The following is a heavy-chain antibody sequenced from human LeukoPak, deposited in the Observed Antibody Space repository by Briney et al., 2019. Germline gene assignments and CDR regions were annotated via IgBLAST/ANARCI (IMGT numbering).Heavy chain of an antibody. J-gene: IGHJ4*02. Sequence: SETLSLTCTVSGGSIGSDYCTWIRQPPGKGLEYIGYIYYTGGTNYNPSLKSRVTISVDTSKNQFSLKLSSVTAADTAVYYCARGLLGYSSSWYSYWGQRTLVTVSS. CDR2: IYYTGGT. CDR3: ARGLLGYSSSWYSY. D-gene: IGHD6-13*01. V-gene: IGHV4-59*12. CDR1: GGSIGSDY.